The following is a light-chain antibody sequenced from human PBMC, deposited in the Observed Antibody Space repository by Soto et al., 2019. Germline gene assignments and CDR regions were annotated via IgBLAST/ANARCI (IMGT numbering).Light chain of an antibody. Sequence: EVVMTQSPATLSVSPGDKVSLSCRANQTISNMLAWYQQKPGQAPRLLMFRASIRATGFPARFSGSGSGTEFNITISSLQSEDSAIYYCQQYNNWPRATFGGGTKVDIK. CDR1: QTISNM. CDR2: RAS. J-gene: IGKJ4*01. V-gene: IGKV3-15*01. CDR3: QQYNNWPRAT.